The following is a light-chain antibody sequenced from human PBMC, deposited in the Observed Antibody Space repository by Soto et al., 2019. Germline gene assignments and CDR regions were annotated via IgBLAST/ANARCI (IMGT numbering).Light chain of an antibody. J-gene: IGLJ2*01. CDR1: RSNIGAGYD. V-gene: IGLV1-40*01. CDR2: GNS. Sequence: QSVLTQPPSVSGAPGQRVTISCTGSRSNIGAGYDVHWYQQLPGTAPKLLIYGNSNRPSGVPDRFSGSKSGTSASLAITGLQAEDEADYYCQSYDSSLSGPVVFGGGTQLTVL. CDR3: QSYDSSLSGPVV.